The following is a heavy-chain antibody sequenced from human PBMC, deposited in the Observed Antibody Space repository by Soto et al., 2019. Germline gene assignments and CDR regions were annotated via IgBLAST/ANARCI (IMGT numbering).Heavy chain of an antibody. D-gene: IGHD5-18*01. Sequence: GGSLRLSCAASGFTFSSYWMHWVRQAPGKGLVWVSRINSDGSSTSYADSVKGRFTISRDNAKNTLYLQMNSLRAEDTAVYYCARGVDTAMVYYYYYGMDVWGQGTTVTVSS. CDR1: GFTFSSYW. CDR3: ARGVDTAMVYYYYYGMDV. V-gene: IGHV3-74*01. J-gene: IGHJ6*02. CDR2: INSDGSST.